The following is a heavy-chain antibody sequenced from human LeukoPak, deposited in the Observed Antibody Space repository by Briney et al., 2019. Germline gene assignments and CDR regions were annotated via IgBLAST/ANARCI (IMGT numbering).Heavy chain of an antibody. Sequence: PGGSLRLSCAASGFTFSSCSMNWVRQAPGKGLEWVSSISSSSSYIYYADSVKGRFTISRDNAKNSLYLQMNSLRAEDTAVYYCARGGYSGYGLDYWGQGTLVTVSS. D-gene: IGHD5-12*01. CDR3: ARGGYSGYGLDY. CDR2: ISSSSSYI. CDR1: GFTFSSCS. J-gene: IGHJ4*02. V-gene: IGHV3-21*01.